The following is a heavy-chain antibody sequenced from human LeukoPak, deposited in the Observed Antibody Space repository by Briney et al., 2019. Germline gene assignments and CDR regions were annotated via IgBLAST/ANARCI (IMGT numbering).Heavy chain of an antibody. D-gene: IGHD3-22*01. J-gene: IGHJ3*02. CDR1: GFTFSNAW. CDR2: IKSKTDGGTT. CDR3: TTEHYYDSSGYYWDAFDI. Sequence: GGSLRLSCAASGFTFSNAWMSWVRQAPGKGLEWVGRIKSKTDGGTTDYAAPVKGRFTISRDDSKNTLYLQMNSLKTEDTAVYYCTTEHYYDSSGYYWDAFDIWGQGTMVTVSS. V-gene: IGHV3-15*01.